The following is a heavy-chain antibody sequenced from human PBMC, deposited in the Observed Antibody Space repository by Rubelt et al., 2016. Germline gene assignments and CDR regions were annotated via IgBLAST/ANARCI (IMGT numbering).Heavy chain of an antibody. V-gene: IGHV3-30*18. J-gene: IGHJ6*02. CDR2: ISYDGSNK. D-gene: IGHD4-23*01. Sequence: VAVISYDGSNKYYADSVKGRFTISRDNSKNTLYLQMNSLRAEDTAVYYCAKDLVYGGNSPSYYGMDVWGQGTTVTVSS. CDR3: AKDLVYGGNSPSYYGMDV.